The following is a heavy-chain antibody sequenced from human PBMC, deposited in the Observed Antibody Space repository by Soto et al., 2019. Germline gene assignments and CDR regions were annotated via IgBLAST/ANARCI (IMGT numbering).Heavy chain of an antibody. V-gene: IGHV3-23*01. Sequence: EVQLLESGGGLVQPGGSLRLSCAASGFTFSSYAMSWVRQAPGKGLEWVSTISGSGTGTYYAYSVTGRFTISRDNSKNTLYLQMNSLRAEDTAVDYCAKRGRGAVAFDYWGQGTLVTVSS. CDR1: GFTFSSYA. CDR2: ISGSGTGT. J-gene: IGHJ4*02. CDR3: AKRGRGAVAFDY. D-gene: IGHD6-19*01.